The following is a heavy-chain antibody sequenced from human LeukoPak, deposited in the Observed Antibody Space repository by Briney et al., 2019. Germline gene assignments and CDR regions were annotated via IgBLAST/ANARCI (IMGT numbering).Heavy chain of an antibody. CDR3: ATDAWSVRSYFDY. Sequence: GGSLRLSCAASGFTFTSSSMHWVGEAPGKGLEWVAVISYDIYTKYYADSVRGRFTISRDNSENTLYLQMNSLRGEDTAVYYCATDAWSVRSYFDYWGKGTLVTVSS. D-gene: IGHD2-8*01. V-gene: IGHV3-30*04. CDR2: ISYDIYTK. J-gene: IGHJ4*02. CDR1: GFTFTSSS.